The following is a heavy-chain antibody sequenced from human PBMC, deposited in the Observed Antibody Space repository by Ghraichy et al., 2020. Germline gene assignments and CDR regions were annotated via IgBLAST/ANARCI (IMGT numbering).Heavy chain of an antibody. J-gene: IGHJ6*03. D-gene: IGHD4-11*01. V-gene: IGHV3-30-3*01. Sequence: GGSLRLSCKASGFTVSDYAMHWVRQAPGKGTEWVAVLSFDGVNRYYGDSVRGRFSVSRDNSKNTVSLQMSSLRPEDTALYYCARCPSRGDSSIAFFYYYMDVWGKGTTVAVS. CDR1: GFTVSDYA. CDR3: ARCPSRGDSSIAFFYYYMDV. CDR2: LSFDGVNR.